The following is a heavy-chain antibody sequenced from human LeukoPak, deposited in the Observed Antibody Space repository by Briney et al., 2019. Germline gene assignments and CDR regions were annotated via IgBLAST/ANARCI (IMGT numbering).Heavy chain of an antibody. V-gene: IGHV4-59*12. Sequence: SETLSLTCTISGGSISSYYWSWIRQPPGKGLEWIGYIYYTGSTNHNPSLKSRVTISVDTSKNQFSLKLSSVTAADTAVYFCARVDAGTPIPFFDSWGQGALVTVSS. CDR1: GGSISSYY. D-gene: IGHD1-1*01. CDR3: ARVDAGTPIPFFDS. J-gene: IGHJ4*02. CDR2: IYYTGST.